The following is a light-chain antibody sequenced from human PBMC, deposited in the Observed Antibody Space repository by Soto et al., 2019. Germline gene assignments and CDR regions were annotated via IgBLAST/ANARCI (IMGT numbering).Light chain of an antibody. Sequence: DIQMTQSPSSLSVSVGDRGTITCRASQDVSKYLAWFKQKPGKAPKLLIYGASSLQSGVPSRFSGGGSGTAFILTIRSLQPEDVANYYCQKYHSAPWTFGQGTKMEIK. V-gene: IGKV1-27*01. CDR3: QKYHSAPWT. CDR2: GAS. J-gene: IGKJ1*01. CDR1: QDVSKY.